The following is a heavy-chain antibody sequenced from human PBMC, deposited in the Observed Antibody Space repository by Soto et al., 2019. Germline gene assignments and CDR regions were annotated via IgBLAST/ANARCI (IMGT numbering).Heavy chain of an antibody. D-gene: IGHD6-6*01. Sequence: QLQLQESGSGLVKPSQTLSLTCAVSGGSISSGGYSWSWIRQPPGKGLEWIGYIYHSGSTYYNPSLKSRVTLSVDRSKNQFSLKLSSVTAADPAVYYCGRSGIAALDYWGQGTLGTVSS. CDR3: GRSGIAALDY. CDR2: IYHSGST. V-gene: IGHV4-30-2*01. J-gene: IGHJ4*02. CDR1: GGSISSGGYS.